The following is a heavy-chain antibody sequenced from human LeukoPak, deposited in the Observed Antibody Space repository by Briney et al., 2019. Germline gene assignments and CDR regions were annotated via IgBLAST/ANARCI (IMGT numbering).Heavy chain of an antibody. CDR3: ASEYCSGGNCYFDY. CDR2: IFPGDSDT. V-gene: IGHV5-51*01. J-gene: IGHJ4*02. Sequence: GESLKISCKGSEYSFATYCIGWLRQMPGQGREWLGIIFPGDSDTRYNPSFQAQATISADKSISTAYLQWSSLKAADTAIYYCASEYCSGGNCYFDYWGQGTLVTVSS. CDR1: EYSFATYC. D-gene: IGHD2-15*01.